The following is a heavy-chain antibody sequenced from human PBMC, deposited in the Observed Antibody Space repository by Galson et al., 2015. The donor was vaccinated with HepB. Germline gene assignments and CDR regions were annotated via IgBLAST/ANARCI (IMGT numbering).Heavy chain of an antibody. CDR2: ISYDGTNT. CDR3: ARGANYDYVWGSWGHFDY. J-gene: IGHJ4*02. CDR1: GFIFSSHA. D-gene: IGHD3-16*01. V-gene: IGHV3-30-3*01. Sequence: SLRLSCAASGFIFSSHAIHWVRQASGKGLEWVAVISYDGTNTFYADSVKGRFTISRDNSKNTLYLQMNGLRAEDTAVYYCARGANYDYVWGSWGHFDYWGQGTLVTVSS.